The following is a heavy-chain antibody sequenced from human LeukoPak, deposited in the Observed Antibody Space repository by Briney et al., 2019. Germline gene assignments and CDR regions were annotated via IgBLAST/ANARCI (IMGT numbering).Heavy chain of an antibody. Sequence: SLXLSCAASGFTVSSNYMSWVRQAPGKGLEWVSVIYSDGSTYYADSVKGRFTISRDNSKNTLYLQLNSLRAEDTAVYYCARDVYCSGGSCYQHWGQGTLVTVSS. D-gene: IGHD2-15*01. J-gene: IGHJ1*01. CDR1: GFTVSSNY. CDR3: ARDVYCSGGSCYQH. V-gene: IGHV3-53*01. CDR2: IYSDGST.